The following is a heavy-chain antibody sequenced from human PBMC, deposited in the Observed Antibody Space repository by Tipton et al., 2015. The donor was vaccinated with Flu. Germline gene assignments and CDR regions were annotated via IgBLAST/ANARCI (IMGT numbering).Heavy chain of an antibody. CDR1: GGSFSGYY. J-gene: IGHJ6*02. CDR2: INHSGST. CDR3: ARGLLWFGELYYGMDV. V-gene: IGHV4-34*01. D-gene: IGHD3-10*01. Sequence: TLSPTCAVYGGSFSGYYWSWLRQPPGKGLEWIGEINHSGSTNYNPSLKSRVTISVDTSKNQFSLKLSSVTAADTAVYYCARGLLWFGELYYGMDVWGQGTTVTVSS.